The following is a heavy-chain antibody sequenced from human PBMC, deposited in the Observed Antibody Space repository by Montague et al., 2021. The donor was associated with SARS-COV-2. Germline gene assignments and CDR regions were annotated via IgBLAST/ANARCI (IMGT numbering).Heavy chain of an antibody. J-gene: IGHJ4*02. D-gene: IGHD3-22*01. CDR3: ARFSYDNTGYPRGFDF. Sequence: SETLSLTCTVSGASVSSTNWWSWVRQPPGKGLEWVGEISHRGTANYSPSLKSRATMSVDESGDQFFLKLSSVTAADMAVYYCARFSYDNTGYPRGFDFWGQGALVTVSS. CDR2: ISHRGTA. CDR1: GASVSSTNW. V-gene: IGHV4-4*02.